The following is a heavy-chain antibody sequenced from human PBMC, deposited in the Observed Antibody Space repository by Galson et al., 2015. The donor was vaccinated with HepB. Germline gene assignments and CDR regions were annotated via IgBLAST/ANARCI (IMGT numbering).Heavy chain of an antibody. CDR2: ISGIGGST. Sequence: SLRLSCAASGFTFSSYAMRWVRQAPGKGLEWVSAISGIGGSTYYADSVKGRFTISRDNSKNTLYLQMNSLRAEDTAVYYCANGGQNSKSVLKIFGGPFDYWGQGTLVTVSS. D-gene: IGHD3-3*01. J-gene: IGHJ4*02. CDR3: ANGGQNSKSVLKIFGGPFDY. CDR1: GFTFSSYA. V-gene: IGHV3-23*01.